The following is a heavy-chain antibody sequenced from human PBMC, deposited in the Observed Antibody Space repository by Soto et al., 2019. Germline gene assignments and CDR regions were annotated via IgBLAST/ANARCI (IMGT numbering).Heavy chain of an antibody. CDR2: ISWNSGSI. CDR3: TRASHSDFGDYGYFEF. Sequence: ESGGGLVQPGRSLRLSCAASGFTFDDFSMHWVRHTPGEGLEWVSGISWNSGSIGYADSVKGRFSISRNNAKNSLYLQLNSLRTEDTALYYCTRASHSDFGDYGYFEFWGQGTLVTVSS. J-gene: IGHJ4*02. CDR1: GFTFDDFS. V-gene: IGHV3-9*01. D-gene: IGHD4-17*01.